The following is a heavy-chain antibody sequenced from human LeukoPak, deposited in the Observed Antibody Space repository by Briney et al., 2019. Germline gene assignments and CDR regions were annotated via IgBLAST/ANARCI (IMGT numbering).Heavy chain of an antibody. V-gene: IGHV3-23*01. CDR3: AKAQPIVVVPAARGNNWFDP. Sequence: GGSLRLSCVVSGFSFASEAMSWVRQSPGRGLEWVSSISPGGGTTYYADSVKGRFTITRDNSKNTLYLQMNSLRAEDTAVYYCAKAQPIVVVPAARGNNWFDPWGQGTLVTVSS. J-gene: IGHJ5*02. CDR1: GFSFASEA. CDR2: ISPGGGTT. D-gene: IGHD2-2*01.